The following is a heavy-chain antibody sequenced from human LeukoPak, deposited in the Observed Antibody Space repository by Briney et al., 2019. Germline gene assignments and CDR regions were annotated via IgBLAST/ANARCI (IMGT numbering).Heavy chain of an antibody. CDR1: RFTFSKYS. Sequence: GGSLRLSCAASRFTFSKYSMSWVRQAPGKGLEWVSSISSSSSYIYYADSLKGRFTISRDNAKNSLYLQMNSLRAEDTAVYYCARASSLGSLYYFDYWGQGTPVTVSS. CDR3: ARASSLGSLYYFDY. CDR2: ISSSSSYI. V-gene: IGHV3-21*01. D-gene: IGHD6-6*01. J-gene: IGHJ4*02.